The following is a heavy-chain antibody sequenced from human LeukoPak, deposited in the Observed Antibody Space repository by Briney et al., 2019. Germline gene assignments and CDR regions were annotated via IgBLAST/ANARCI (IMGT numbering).Heavy chain of an antibody. CDR1: GYTFTSYD. V-gene: IGHV1-8*01. D-gene: IGHD6-13*01. CDR3: ATVSRIAPTFDI. Sequence: ASVKVSCKASGYTFTSYDINWVRQATGQGLEWMGWMNPNSGNTGYAQKFQGRVTMTRNTSISTAYMELSSLRSEDTAVYYCATVSRIAPTFDIWGQGTMVTVSS. CDR2: MNPNSGNT. J-gene: IGHJ3*02.